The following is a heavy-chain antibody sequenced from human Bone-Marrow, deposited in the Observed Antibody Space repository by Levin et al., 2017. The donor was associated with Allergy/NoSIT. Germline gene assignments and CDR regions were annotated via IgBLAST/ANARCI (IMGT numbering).Heavy chain of an antibody. CDR2: MSGSGSDT. Sequence: GGSLRLSCAASGFTFYSTIMHWVRQAPGKGLEWVAGMSGSGSDTNYAESVEGRFTISRDNSKNTLYLQMHTLRVDATAVYYCAKDLVDSTSNWHNSYYAVDVWGQGTTVIVSS. V-gene: IGHV3-23*01. CDR1: GFTFYSTI. J-gene: IGHJ6*02. D-gene: IGHD1/OR15-1a*01. CDR3: AKDLVDSTSNWHNSYYAVDV.